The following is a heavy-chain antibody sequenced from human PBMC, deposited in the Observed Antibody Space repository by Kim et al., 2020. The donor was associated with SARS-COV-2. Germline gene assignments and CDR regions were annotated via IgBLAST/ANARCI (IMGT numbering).Heavy chain of an antibody. J-gene: IGHJ6*02. V-gene: IGHV4-31*03. CDR2: IYNSGST. CDR1: GGSIGSGGYY. CDR3: AREDYYGSGSYSAGYYYYGMDV. Sequence: SETLSLTCTVSGGSIGSGGYYWSWIRQHPGKGLEWIGYIYNSGSTYYNPSLKSRLTLSVDTSKNQFSLWLSSVTAADTAVYYCAREDYYGSGSYSAGYYYYGMDVWGQGTTVTVSS. D-gene: IGHD3-10*01.